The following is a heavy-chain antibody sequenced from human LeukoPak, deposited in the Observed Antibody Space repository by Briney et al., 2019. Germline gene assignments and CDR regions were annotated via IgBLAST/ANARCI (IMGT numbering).Heavy chain of an antibody. D-gene: IGHD5-24*01. CDR2: IYYSGST. J-gene: IGHJ4*02. CDR3: AGGWLPDKNDF. V-gene: IGHV4-59*13. Sequence: SETLSLTRTVSGGSISSYYWSWIRQPPGKGLEWIGYIYYSGSTSYNPSLKSRVTISADTSNNHFSLRLTSVTAADTAVYYCAGGWLPDKNDFWGQGTLVTVSA. CDR1: GGSISSYY.